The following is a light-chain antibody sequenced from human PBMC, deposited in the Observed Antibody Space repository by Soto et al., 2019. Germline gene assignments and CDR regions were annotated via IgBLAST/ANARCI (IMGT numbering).Light chain of an antibody. V-gene: IGKV3-20*01. CDR2: GSS. CDR1: LSGPSSY. J-gene: IGKJ1*01. CDR3: HQYGTVPWT. Sequence: EIEMTQSPSTLSVSPGERATLSCRASLSGPSSYLAWYQQKPGQAPRLLIYGSSSRATGVPDRFSGSGSGTGSTLTIARLEPEDFAVYYWHQYGTVPWTFGRGTK.